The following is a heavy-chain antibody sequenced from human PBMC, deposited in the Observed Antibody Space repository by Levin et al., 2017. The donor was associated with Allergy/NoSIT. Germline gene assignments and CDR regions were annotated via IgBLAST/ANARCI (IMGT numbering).Heavy chain of an antibody. Sequence: SETLSLTCTVSGGSISSYYWSWIRQPPGKGLEWIGYDYYSGSTNYNPSLKSRVTISVDTSKNQFSLKLNSVTAADTAVYYCARGQWFGESYFDYWGQGTLVTVSS. CDR1: GGSISSYY. D-gene: IGHD3-10*01. J-gene: IGHJ4*02. CDR3: ARGQWFGESYFDY. CDR2: DYYSGST. V-gene: IGHV4-59*01.